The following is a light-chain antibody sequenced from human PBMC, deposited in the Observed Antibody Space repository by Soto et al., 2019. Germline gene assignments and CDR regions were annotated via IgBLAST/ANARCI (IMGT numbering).Light chain of an antibody. CDR3: CSYAGSSTLV. CDR1: SIDVGSYNL. V-gene: IGLV2-23*01. J-gene: IGLJ2*01. Sequence: QSTLTQPASVSGSPGQLITISCTGTSIDVGSYNLVSWYQQHPGKAPKLMIYEGSKRPSGVSNRFSGSKSGNTASLTISGLQAEDEADYYCCSYAGSSTLVFGGGTKLTVL. CDR2: EGS.